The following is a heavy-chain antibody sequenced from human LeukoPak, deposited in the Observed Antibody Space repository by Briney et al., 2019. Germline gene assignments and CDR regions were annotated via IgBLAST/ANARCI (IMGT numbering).Heavy chain of an antibody. CDR2: INEDGSTT. V-gene: IGHV3-7*01. CDR3: ASDATRGGDFDS. D-gene: IGHD2-15*01. Sequence: GGSLGLSCAASGFTFRSYWMGWVRKTPGKGLEWLANINEDGSTTYYVDSVKGRFTISRNNADNSLYLQMNSLRAEDTAVYYCASDATRGGDFDSWGQGTLVTVSS. J-gene: IGHJ4*02. CDR1: GFTFRSYW.